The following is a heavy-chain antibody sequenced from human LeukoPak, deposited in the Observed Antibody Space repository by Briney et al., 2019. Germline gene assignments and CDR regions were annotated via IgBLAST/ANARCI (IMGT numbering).Heavy chain of an antibody. Sequence: GGTLSLSCTASGFTISSNWLYWGWQPPRTGLMWDSRSSRDGSSTTYADSVKGRFTISRDNAKNTLYLQMNSLRTEDTAVYYCVEEGGTVDYWGQGTLVTVSS. CDR1: GFTISSNW. V-gene: IGHV3-74*01. D-gene: IGHD3/OR15-3a*01. J-gene: IGHJ4*02. CDR2: SSRDGSST. CDR3: VEEGGTVDY.